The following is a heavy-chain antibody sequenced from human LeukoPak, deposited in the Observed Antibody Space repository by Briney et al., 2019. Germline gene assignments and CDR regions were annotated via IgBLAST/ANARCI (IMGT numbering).Heavy chain of an antibody. J-gene: IGHJ4*02. D-gene: IGHD1-26*01. Sequence: GGSLRLSCGASVFTFSSYPMSGVRGAPGWGGESVSTVTGSSGSTSYADSAKARFPISRDNTKNTLYLQMNSRRAEYTAVYYSAKEWVDWGQGTLVTV. V-gene: IGHV3-23*01. CDR2: VTGSSGST. CDR3: AKEWVD. CDR1: VFTFSSYP.